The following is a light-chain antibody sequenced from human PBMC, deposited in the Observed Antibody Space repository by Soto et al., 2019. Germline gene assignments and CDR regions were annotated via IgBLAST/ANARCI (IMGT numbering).Light chain of an antibody. CDR2: GAS. J-gene: IGKJ2*01. CDR3: LQDYSYPFT. Sequence: EIVLTQSPGTLSLSPGERATLSCRASQSVSSSYLGWYQQKPGKAPQILIYGASTLQSGVASRFSGSGSGTDFTLTISSLQPEDSAGYYCLQDYSYPFTFGQGTKLDIK. CDR1: QSVSSSY. V-gene: IGKV3D-7*01.